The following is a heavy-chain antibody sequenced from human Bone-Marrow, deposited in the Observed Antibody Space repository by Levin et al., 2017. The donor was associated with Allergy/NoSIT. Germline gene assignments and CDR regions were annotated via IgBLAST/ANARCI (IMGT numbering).Heavy chain of an antibody. CDR1: GFTFRRYV. J-gene: IGHJ5*01. CDR2: IRATGDGT. Sequence: LSLTCAASGFTFRRYVMTWVRPGPGKGLVWVSGIRATGDGTYYADSVKGRFHISRDNSNNMLYLQLNSLRPEDTGVYYWAREVLQWEVPSSPDSWGQGTLVTVSS. V-gene: IGHV3-23*01. CDR3: AREVLQWEVPSSPDS. D-gene: IGHD1-26*01.